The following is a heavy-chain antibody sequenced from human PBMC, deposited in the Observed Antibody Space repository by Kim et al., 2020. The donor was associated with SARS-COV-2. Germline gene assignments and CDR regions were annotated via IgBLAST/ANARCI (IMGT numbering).Heavy chain of an antibody. CDR3: ARTLLMVRGVKYGFDY. CDR1: GGSISSSSYY. V-gene: IGHV4-39*07. D-gene: IGHD3-10*01. CDR2: IYYSGST. J-gene: IGHJ4*02. Sequence: SETLSLTCTVSGGSISSSSYYWGWIRQPPGKGLEWIGSIYYSGSTYYNPSLKSRVTISVDTSKNQFSLKLSSVTAADTAVYYCARTLLMVRGVKYGFDYWGQGTLVTVSS.